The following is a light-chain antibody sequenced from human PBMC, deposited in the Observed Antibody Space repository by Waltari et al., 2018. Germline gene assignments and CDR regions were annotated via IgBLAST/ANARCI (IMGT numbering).Light chain of an antibody. V-gene: IGLV1-47*01. CDR1: SSNIGSTP. CDR3: AAWDDSLEEV. CDR2: RNN. Sequence: QSVLPQPPSAFGTPGPRVTISCSGSSSNIGSTPVYWYQQLPGMAPTLLIYRNNQRPSGVQDRFSGSKSGTAASLAISGLRSEDEAHYYCAAWDDSLEEVFGGGTKLTVL. J-gene: IGLJ2*01.